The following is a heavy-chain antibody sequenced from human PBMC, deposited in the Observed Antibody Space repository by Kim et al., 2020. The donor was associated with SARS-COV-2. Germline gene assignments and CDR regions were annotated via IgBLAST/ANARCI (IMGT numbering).Heavy chain of an antibody. CDR2: IIGRGDTT. J-gene: IGHJ2*01. CDR3: AQNGKKRNYSTGPWY. D-gene: IGHD2-8*02. Sequence: GGSLRLSCAASGFDFRTYAMSWVRQAPGKGLEWVSSIIGRGDTTYYAGAVRGRFNISRDISRSTLFLQMNSLRVEDSAMYYCAQNGKKRNYSTGPWY. CDR1: GFDFRTYA. V-gene: IGHV3-23*01.